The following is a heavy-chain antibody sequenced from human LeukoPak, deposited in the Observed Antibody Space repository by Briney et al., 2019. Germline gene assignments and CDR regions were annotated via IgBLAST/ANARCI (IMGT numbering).Heavy chain of an antibody. CDR2: TGNKDIGYTT. V-gene: IGHV3-72*01. CDR1: GFTFSDHY. CDR3: TRAPRY. Sequence: QPGGSLRLSCAASGFTFSDHYIDWVRQAPGKGLEWVGRTGNKDIGYTTEYAASVKGRFTISRDDSHNSLYLQMNSLKTEDTAVYYCTRAPRYWGQGTLVTVSS. J-gene: IGHJ4*02.